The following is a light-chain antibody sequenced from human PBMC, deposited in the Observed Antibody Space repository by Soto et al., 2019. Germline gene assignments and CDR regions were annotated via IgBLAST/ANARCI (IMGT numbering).Light chain of an antibody. Sequence: QSVLTQPASVSGSPGQSITISCSGTRSDVGSYNLVSWYQQHPGKAPKLMIYEVNKRPSGFSNRFSGSKSGNTACLTISGLQAEDEADYYCCSYAGSDTWAFGGGTKLTVL. CDR1: RSDVGSYNL. J-gene: IGLJ3*02. CDR2: EVN. CDR3: CSYAGSDTWA. V-gene: IGLV2-23*02.